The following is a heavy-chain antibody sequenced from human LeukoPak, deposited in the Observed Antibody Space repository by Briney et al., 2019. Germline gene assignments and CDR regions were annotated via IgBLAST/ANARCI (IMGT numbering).Heavy chain of an antibody. V-gene: IGHV3-74*01. CDR1: GFTFSRNW. CDR3: ARYGADPFDI. J-gene: IGHJ3*02. D-gene: IGHD3-10*01. Sequence: GGSLRLSCAASGFTFSRNWMHWVRQAPGKGLVWVSRINNDGSNTYYADSVKGRLTISRDNAKNTLYLQMDGLRAEDTALYYCARYGADPFDIWGQGTLVTVSS. CDR2: INNDGSNT.